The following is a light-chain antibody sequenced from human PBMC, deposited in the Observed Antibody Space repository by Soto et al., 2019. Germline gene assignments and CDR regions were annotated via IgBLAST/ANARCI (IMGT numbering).Light chain of an antibody. CDR1: QTVLYSYNNKNH. V-gene: IGKV4-1*01. CDR2: CAS. J-gene: IGKJ1*01. CDR3: QQDYSTPRT. Sequence: DSLMTQSPASLSVSLCERATINCKSSQTVLYSYNNKNHLAWYQQRPGQPPKLLFSCASTRESGVPYRFSASGSGTDFTLSIGSLQAEDVAVYYCQQDYSTPRTFGQGTKVDIK.